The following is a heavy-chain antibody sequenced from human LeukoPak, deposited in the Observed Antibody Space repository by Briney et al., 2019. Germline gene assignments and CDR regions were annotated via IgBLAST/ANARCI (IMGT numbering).Heavy chain of an antibody. V-gene: IGHV4-39*07. CDR3: ARVKGRLSWFDP. J-gene: IGHJ5*02. CDR2: IYYSGST. Sequence: SETLSLTCTVSGGSISSGPYYWGWIRQPPGKGLEWIGNIYYSGSTYYNPSLKSRVTISVDTSKNQFSLKLSSVTAADTAVYYCARVKGRLSWFDPWGQGTLFTVSS. CDR1: GGSISSGPYY.